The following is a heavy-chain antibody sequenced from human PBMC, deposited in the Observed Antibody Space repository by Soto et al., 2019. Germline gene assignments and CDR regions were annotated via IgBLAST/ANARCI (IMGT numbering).Heavy chain of an antibody. CDR3: ASIKDTDYYYGMDV. Sequence: QVQLVQSGAEVKKPGSSVKVSCKASGGTFNSYAISWVRQAPGQGLEWMGGIIPIVGTANYAQKFQGRVTITADESTSTAYMELRSLISEDTAVYYCASIKDTDYYYGMDVWGQGTTVTVSS. CDR1: GGTFNSYA. V-gene: IGHV1-69*12. CDR2: IIPIVGTA. J-gene: IGHJ6*02.